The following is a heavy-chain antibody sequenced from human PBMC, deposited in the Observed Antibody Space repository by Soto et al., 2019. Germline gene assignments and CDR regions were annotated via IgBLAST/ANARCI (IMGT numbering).Heavy chain of an antibody. CDR1: GGTFSTYA. CDR2: IIPIFGTT. Sequence: QVQLVQSGAEVKKPGSSVNVSCKASGGTFSTYAITWVRQAPGQGLEWLGGIIPIFGTTDYARKFQGRVTITAAESTSTVFMELSSLTSEDTAVYYCARGVGAYYFDYWCQGTLVTVSS. J-gene: IGHJ4*02. CDR3: ARGVGAYYFDY. V-gene: IGHV1-69*01. D-gene: IGHD1-26*01.